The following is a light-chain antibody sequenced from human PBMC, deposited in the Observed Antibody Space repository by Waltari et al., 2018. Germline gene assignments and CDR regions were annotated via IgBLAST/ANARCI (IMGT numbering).Light chain of an antibody. CDR3: CSYAGDSTLI. Sequence: QSALTQPASVSGSPGQSITISCTGTSSNVGGYPLVSWYQPPPGKAPQLIIYDVNNRPSGISHRFSGSKSGNTASLTISGLQADDESDYYCCSYAGDSTLIFGGGTKLTVL. CDR1: SSNVGGYPL. J-gene: IGLJ2*01. V-gene: IGLV2-23*02. CDR2: DVN.